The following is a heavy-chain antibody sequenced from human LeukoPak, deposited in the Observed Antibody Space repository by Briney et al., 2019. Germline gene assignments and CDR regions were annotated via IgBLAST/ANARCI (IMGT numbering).Heavy chain of an antibody. CDR2: IYYSGST. D-gene: IGHD3-10*01. Sequence: SETLSLTCTVSGGSISSDCWSWIRQPPGKGLEWIGYIYYSGSTNYNPSLKSRVTISVDTSKNQFSLKLSSVTAADTAVYYCARGRLLWFGELYPSHDAFDIWGQGTMVTVSS. V-gene: IGHV4-59*01. CDR3: ARGRLLWFGELYPSHDAFDI. J-gene: IGHJ3*02. CDR1: GGSISSDC.